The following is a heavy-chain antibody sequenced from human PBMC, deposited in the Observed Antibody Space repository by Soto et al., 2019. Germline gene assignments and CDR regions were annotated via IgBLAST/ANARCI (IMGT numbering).Heavy chain of an antibody. CDR3: AKNGKPPYYYYGMDV. CDR2: ISGYNGDT. J-gene: IGHJ6*02. CDR1: GYTFSRYG. V-gene: IGHV1-18*01. D-gene: IGHD1-26*01. Sequence: QGQLVQSGPEVKKPGASVKVSCKASGYTFSRYGISWVRQAPGQGLEWMGWISGYNGDTKYAQKGQGRVTMTIDKSNYTAYMELTGLTSDDTAIYYCAKNGKPPYYYYGMDVWGQGTTVTVSS.